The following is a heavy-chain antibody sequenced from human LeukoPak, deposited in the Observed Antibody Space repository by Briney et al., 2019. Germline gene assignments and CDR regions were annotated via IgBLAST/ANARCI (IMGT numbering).Heavy chain of an antibody. V-gene: IGHV4-4*07. CDR2: IDASGRT. CDR3: AREYGDFDY. CDR1: GGSISSYY. J-gene: IGHJ4*02. Sequence: SETLSLTCTVSGGSISSYYWSWIRQPAGKGLEWIGRIDASGRTNYHPSLKSRVTMSVDTSKKQFSLKVNSVTAADTAVYYCAREYGDFDYWGQGNLVTVSS. D-gene: IGHD4-17*01.